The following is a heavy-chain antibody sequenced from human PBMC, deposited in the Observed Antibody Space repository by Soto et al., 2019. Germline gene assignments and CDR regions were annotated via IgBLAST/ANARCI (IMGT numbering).Heavy chain of an antibody. V-gene: IGHV4-30-4*01. CDR3: ARGPSGDKVDY. D-gene: IGHD3-10*01. J-gene: IGHJ4*02. Sequence: QVQLQESGPGLVEPSQTLSLTCTVSGDSISNGYYTWSWIRQPPGKDLEWIGHIYNSVNTYSNPSLKSRVTISADTSKNQFCLKLSSVTAADTAVYYCARGPSGDKVDYWGQGTLVTVSS. CDR1: GDSISNGYYT. CDR2: IYNSVNT.